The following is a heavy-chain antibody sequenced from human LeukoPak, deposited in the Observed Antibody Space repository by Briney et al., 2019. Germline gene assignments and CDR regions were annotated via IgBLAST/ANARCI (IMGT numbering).Heavy chain of an antibody. CDR2: IIPILGIA. CDR1: GGTFSSYA. J-gene: IGHJ4*02. V-gene: IGHV1-69*04. D-gene: IGHD6-6*01. Sequence: SVKVSCKASGGTFSSYAISWVRQAPGQGLELMGRIIPILGIANYAQKFQGRVTITADKSTSTAYMELSSLRSEDTAVYYCARSPGGMSSSVFDYWGQGTLVTVSS. CDR3: ARSPGGMSSSVFDY.